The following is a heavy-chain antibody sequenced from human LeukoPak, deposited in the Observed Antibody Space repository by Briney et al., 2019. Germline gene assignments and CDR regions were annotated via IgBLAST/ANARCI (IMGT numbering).Heavy chain of an antibody. CDR3: ARYCSGGSCSYYGMDV. J-gene: IGHJ6*02. Sequence: PGGSLRLSCAASGFSFSSYGMHWVRQAPGKGLEWVAVIWYDGSNKYYADSVKGRFTISRDNSKNTLYLQMNSLRAEDTAVYYCARYCSGGSCSYYGMDVWGQGTTVTVSS. CDR2: IWYDGSNK. D-gene: IGHD2-15*01. CDR1: GFSFSSYG. V-gene: IGHV3-33*01.